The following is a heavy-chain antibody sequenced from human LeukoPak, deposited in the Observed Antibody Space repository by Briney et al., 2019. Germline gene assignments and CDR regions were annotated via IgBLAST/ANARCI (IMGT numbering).Heavy chain of an antibody. D-gene: IGHD4-23*01. J-gene: IGHJ4*02. CDR3: ARDPNSAL. V-gene: IGHV4-4*07. Sequence: SETLSLTCTVSGGSITNSYWSWIRQPAGKRLEWIGRVHTTGSTNYNPSFMSRVTVSIDTSKTQFSLKLTSVTAADTAVYYCARDPNSALWGQEILVTVSS. CDR1: GGSITNSY. CDR2: VHTTGST.